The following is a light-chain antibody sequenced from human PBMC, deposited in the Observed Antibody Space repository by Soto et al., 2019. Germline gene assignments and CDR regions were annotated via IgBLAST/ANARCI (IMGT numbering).Light chain of an antibody. CDR3: SSYAGSNNYV. J-gene: IGLJ2*01. V-gene: IGLV2-8*01. CDR2: EVI. Sequence: QSVLTQPPSASGSPGQSVTISCTGTSSDVGGYNYVSWYQQHPGKAPKLMIYEVIKRPSGVPDRFSGSKSGNTASLTVSGLQAEDEADYYCSSYAGSNNYVFGGGTKLTV. CDR1: SSDVGGYNY.